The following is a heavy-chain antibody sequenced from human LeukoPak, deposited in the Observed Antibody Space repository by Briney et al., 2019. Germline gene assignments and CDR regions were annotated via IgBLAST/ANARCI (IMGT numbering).Heavy chain of an antibody. V-gene: IGHV3-20*04. CDR2: INWNGGST. Sequence: PGGSLRLSCAASGFTFDDYGMSWVRQVPGKGLEWVSGINWNGGSTGYADSVKGRFTISRDNAKNSLYLQMNSLRAEDSALCYCARGRHTFIAVDYFDYWGQGTLVTVSS. CDR1: GFTFDDYG. J-gene: IGHJ4*02. CDR3: ARGRHTFIAVDYFDY. D-gene: IGHD6-19*01.